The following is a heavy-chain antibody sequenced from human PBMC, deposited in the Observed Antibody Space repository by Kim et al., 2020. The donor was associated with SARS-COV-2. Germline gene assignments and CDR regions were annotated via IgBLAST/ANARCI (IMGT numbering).Heavy chain of an antibody. CDR1: GFTFDDYA. Sequence: GGSLRLSCAASGFTFDDYAMHWVRQAPGKGLEWVSGISWNSGSIGYTDSVKGRFTISRDNAKNSLYLQMNSLRAEDTALYYCAKGQAHHSSGYYYITYNWFDPWGQGTLVTVSS. V-gene: IGHV3-9*01. CDR2: ISWNSGSI. D-gene: IGHD3-22*01. CDR3: AKGQAHHSSGYYYITYNWFDP. J-gene: IGHJ5*02.